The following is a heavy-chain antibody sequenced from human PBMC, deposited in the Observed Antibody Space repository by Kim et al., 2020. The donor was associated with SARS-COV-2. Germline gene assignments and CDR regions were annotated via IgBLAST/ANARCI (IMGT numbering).Heavy chain of an antibody. CDR3: AGDDSTF. CDR1: GLALSSYW. Sequence: GGSLRLSCEASGLALSSYWMTWVRQAPGKGLEWVATIQADGNERYYVDSVKGRFTISGDNAKNSLYLQMNSLRADDTAIYYCAGDDSTFWGQGTLVTVSS. CDR2: IQADGNER. D-gene: IGHD4-4*01. V-gene: IGHV3-7*01. J-gene: IGHJ4*02.